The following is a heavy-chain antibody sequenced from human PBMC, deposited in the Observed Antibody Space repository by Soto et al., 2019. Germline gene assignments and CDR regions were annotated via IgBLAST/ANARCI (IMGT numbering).Heavy chain of an antibody. CDR3: ARDLGYCSSTSCYRSYYYGMDV. V-gene: IGHV1-18*01. D-gene: IGHD2-2*01. CDR2: ISAYNGNT. CDR1: GYTFTSYG. J-gene: IGHJ6*02. Sequence: ASVKVSCKASGYTFTSYGISWVRQAPGQGLEWMGWISAYNGNTNYAQKLQGRVTMTTDTFTSTAYMEPRSLRSDDTAVYYCARDLGYCSSTSCYRSYYYGMDVWGQGTTVTVSS.